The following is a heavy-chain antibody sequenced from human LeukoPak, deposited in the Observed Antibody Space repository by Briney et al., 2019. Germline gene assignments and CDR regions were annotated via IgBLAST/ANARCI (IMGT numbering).Heavy chain of an antibody. V-gene: IGHV4-34*01. D-gene: IGHD6-19*01. CDR1: GGSFSGYY. CDR3: ARGVAVAGNGYYGMDV. CDR2: INHSEST. Sequence: PSETLSLTCAVYGGSFSGYYWSWIRQPPGKGLEWIGEINHSESTNYNPSLKSRVTISVDTSKNQFSLKLSSVTAADTAVYYCARGVAVAGNGYYGMDVWGQGTTVTVSS. J-gene: IGHJ6*02.